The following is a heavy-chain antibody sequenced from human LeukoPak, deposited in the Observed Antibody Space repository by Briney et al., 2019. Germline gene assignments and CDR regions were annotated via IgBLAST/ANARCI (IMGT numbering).Heavy chain of an antibody. D-gene: IGHD1-26*01. V-gene: IGHV1-2*02. J-gene: IGHJ4*02. CDR3: ARVYSGSYSGDDDDY. CDR1: GYTFTCHY. Sequence: ASVKVSCKASGYTFTCHYMHWVGQAPGQGLEWMGWINPNSGGTNYAQKFQGRVTMTRDTSISTAYMELSRLRSDDTAVYYCARVYSGSYSGDDDDYWGQGTLVTVSS. CDR2: INPNSGGT.